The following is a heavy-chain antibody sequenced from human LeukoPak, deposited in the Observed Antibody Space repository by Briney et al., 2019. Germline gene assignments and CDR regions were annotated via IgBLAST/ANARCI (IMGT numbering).Heavy chain of an antibody. Sequence: GESLKISCKGSGYSFTSYWIGWVRQMPGKGLEWMGIIYPGDSDTRYSPSFQGQVTISADKSISAAYLQWSSLKASDTAMYYCARLSYYDSSGGGYFDLWGRGTLVTVSS. CDR1: GYSFTSYW. V-gene: IGHV5-51*01. D-gene: IGHD3-22*01. J-gene: IGHJ2*01. CDR3: ARLSYYDSSGGGYFDL. CDR2: IYPGDSDT.